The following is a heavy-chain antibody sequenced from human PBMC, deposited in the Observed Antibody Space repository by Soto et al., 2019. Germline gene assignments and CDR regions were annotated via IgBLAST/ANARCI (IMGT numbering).Heavy chain of an antibody. CDR3: ASSNIAAAGFYYYGMDV. D-gene: IGHD6-13*01. J-gene: IGHJ6*02. Sequence: SETLSLTCTVSGGSISSYYWSWIRQPPGKGLEWIGYIYYSESTNYNPSLKSRVTISVDTSKNQFPLKLSSVTAADTAVYYCASSNIAAAGFYYYGMDVWGRGTTVTVSS. CDR1: GGSISSYY. V-gene: IGHV4-59*01. CDR2: IYYSEST.